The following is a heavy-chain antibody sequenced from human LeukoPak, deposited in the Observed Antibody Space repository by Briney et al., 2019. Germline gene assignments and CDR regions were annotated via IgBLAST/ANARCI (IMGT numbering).Heavy chain of an antibody. V-gene: IGHV3-21*01. CDR3: ARRYCSGGSCYVFDAFDI. CDR1: GFTFSSYE. D-gene: IGHD2-15*01. Sequence: GGSLRLSCAASGFTFSSYEMNWVRQAPGKGLEWVSAISSSSSYIYYADSVKGRFTISRDNSKNTLYLQMNSLRAEDTAVYYCARRYCSGGSCYVFDAFDIWGQGTMVTVSS. CDR2: ISSSSSYI. J-gene: IGHJ3*02.